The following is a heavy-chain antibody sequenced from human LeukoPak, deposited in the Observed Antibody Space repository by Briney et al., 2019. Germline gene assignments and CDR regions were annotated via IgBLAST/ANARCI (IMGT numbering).Heavy chain of an antibody. D-gene: IGHD1-26*01. Sequence: GGSLRLSCAASGFTFSSYWMSWVRQAPGKGLEWVSSISSSSSYIYYADSVKGRFTISRDNAKNSLYLQMNSLRAEDTAVYYCARPLSGSYSWIVDYWGQGTLVTVSS. V-gene: IGHV3-21*01. CDR3: ARPLSGSYSWIVDY. CDR1: GFTFSSYW. J-gene: IGHJ4*02. CDR2: ISSSSSYI.